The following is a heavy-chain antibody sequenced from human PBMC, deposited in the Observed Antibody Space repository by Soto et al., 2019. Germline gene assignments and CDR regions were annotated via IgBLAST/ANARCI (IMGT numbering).Heavy chain of an antibody. CDR2: INHSGTI. J-gene: IGHJ6*02. CDR3: ARADRTLVTSYSLDV. Sequence: SETLSLTCAVYGGPFSGYYWTWIRQPPGKGLEWIGEINHSGTINFNPSLKSRLTISLDTSKKHFSLKLSSVTDADTAAYYCARADRTLVTSYSLDVWGQGTTVT. D-gene: IGHD2-21*02. V-gene: IGHV4-34*01. CDR1: GGPFSGYY.